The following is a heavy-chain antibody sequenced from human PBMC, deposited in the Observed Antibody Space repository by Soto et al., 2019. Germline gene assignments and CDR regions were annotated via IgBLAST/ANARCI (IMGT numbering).Heavy chain of an antibody. CDR2: VSHNGYS. V-gene: IGHV4-4*02. CDR1: SGSITSSNW. J-gene: IGHJ4*02. D-gene: IGHD5-12*01. CDR3: ARNRYDGYDFDS. Sequence: QVQLQESGPGLMKPSGTLSLTCTVSSGSITSSNWWSWVRQPPGKGLEWIGEVSHNGYSHPVSSLKSLVTISIDKSRNQFSLRLTSVTAADTAVYYCARNRYDGYDFDSWGQGTLVAVSS.